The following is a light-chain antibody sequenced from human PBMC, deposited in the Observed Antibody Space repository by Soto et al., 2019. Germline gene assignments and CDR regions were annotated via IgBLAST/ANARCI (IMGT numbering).Light chain of an antibody. Sequence: EIVLTQSPATLSLSLGERATLSCRASQSIHTSLAWYQQKSGKPPRLFIYDSTLRANGVPDRFGGSGSGTDFTLTINSLEHEDFAVYYCQQRNVWPPITFGQGTRLEIK. CDR1: QSIHTS. CDR3: QQRNVWPPIT. CDR2: DST. V-gene: IGKV3-11*01. J-gene: IGKJ5*01.